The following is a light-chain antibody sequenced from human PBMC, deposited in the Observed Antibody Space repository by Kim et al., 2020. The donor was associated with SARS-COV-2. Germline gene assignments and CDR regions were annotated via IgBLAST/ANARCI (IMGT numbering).Light chain of an antibody. Sequence: QSFTISCTGTRSDVGSDNLVSWYQQHPGKAPKLMIYEGSKRPSGVSNRFSGSKSGNTASLTISGLQAEDEADYYCCSYAGSSTWVFGGGTQLTVL. CDR2: EGS. J-gene: IGLJ3*02. V-gene: IGLV2-23*01. CDR1: RSDVGSDNL. CDR3: CSYAGSSTWV.